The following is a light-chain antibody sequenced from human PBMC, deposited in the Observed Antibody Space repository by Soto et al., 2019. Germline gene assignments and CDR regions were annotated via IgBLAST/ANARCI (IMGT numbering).Light chain of an antibody. CDR1: QSVSSK. Sequence: EIVMTQSPSTLSGSPGEGATLSCRASQSVSSKLAWYQQKPGQAPRLLIYQTSARATGIPGRFSGSGSGTDFTLTISNLQSEDFAVYYCQQYGSSRWTFGQGTKVDIK. J-gene: IGKJ1*01. CDR2: QTS. V-gene: IGKV3-15*01. CDR3: QQYGSSRWT.